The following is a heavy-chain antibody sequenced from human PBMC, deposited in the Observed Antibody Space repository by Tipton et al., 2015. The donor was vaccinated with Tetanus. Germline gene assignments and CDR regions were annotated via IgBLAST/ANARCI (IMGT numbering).Heavy chain of an antibody. Sequence: QVQLVQSGAEMKKPGASVKVSCKASGYTFTGYYIYWVRQAPGQGLEGMGWIDPNSGGTVYAQKFQGRVTMTRDTSISTVYVELRSLRFDDTAVYYCARDRGDYIYYGMDVWGPGTTVTVS. CDR3: ARDRGDYIYYGMDV. D-gene: IGHD3-22*01. CDR1: GYTFTGYY. J-gene: IGHJ6*02. CDR2: IDPNSGGT. V-gene: IGHV1-2*02.